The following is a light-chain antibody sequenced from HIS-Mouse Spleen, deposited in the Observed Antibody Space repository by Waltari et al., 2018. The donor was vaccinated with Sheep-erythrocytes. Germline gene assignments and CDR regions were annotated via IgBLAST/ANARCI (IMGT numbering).Light chain of an antibody. Sequence: QSALTQPPSASGSPGQSVTISCTGTSSDVGGYNYVSWYQQHPGKAPKVTSYEVSKRPSGVPHRFSGSKSGNTASLTVSGLQAEDEADYYCSSYAGSNNWVFGGGTKLTVL. CDR3: SSYAGSNNWV. CDR1: SSDVGGYNY. V-gene: IGLV2-8*01. J-gene: IGLJ3*02. CDR2: EVS.